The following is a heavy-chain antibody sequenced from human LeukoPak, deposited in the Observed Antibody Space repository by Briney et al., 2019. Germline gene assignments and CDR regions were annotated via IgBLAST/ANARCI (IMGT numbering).Heavy chain of an antibody. Sequence: GGSLRLSCVASGFTFSDYDMTWVRQAPGKGLEYVSSIGSGFYTFYAGSVKGRFSISRDNSKSALYLQMNSLRADDTAVYSCARKLPPSSFYFDFWGRGSLVTVSS. J-gene: IGHJ4*02. V-gene: IGHV3-23*01. CDR2: SIGSGFYT. D-gene: IGHD3-16*02. CDR3: ARKLPPSSFYFDF. CDR1: GFTFSDYD.